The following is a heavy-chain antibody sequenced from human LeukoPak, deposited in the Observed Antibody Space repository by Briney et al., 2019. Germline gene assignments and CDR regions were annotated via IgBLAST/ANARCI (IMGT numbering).Heavy chain of an antibody. Sequence: KPSETLSLTCAVYGGSFSGYYWSWIRQPPGKGLEWIGEINHSGSTNYNPSLKSRVTISVDTSKHQFSLKLSSVTAADTAVYYCARDDLTRIAAPRVSHYYYYMDVWGKGTTVTVSS. J-gene: IGHJ6*03. CDR1: GGSFSGYY. D-gene: IGHD6-6*01. CDR2: INHSGST. CDR3: ARDDLTRIAAPRVSHYYYYMDV. V-gene: IGHV4-34*01.